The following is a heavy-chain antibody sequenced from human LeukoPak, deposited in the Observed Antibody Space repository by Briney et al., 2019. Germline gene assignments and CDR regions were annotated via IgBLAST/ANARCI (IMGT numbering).Heavy chain of an antibody. J-gene: IGHJ4*01. Sequence: GGSLRLSCAVSGFTFSSYWMNWVRQAPGKGLEWVASIRLDGGEKSYVDSVEGRFTPSRDNTKNPLYLQMSSLRAEDTAVYFCARDGAAAGLYFDLWGQGTLVSVSS. D-gene: IGHD6-13*01. CDR3: ARDGAAAGLYFDL. CDR2: IRLDGGEK. V-gene: IGHV3-7*01. CDR1: GFTFSSYW.